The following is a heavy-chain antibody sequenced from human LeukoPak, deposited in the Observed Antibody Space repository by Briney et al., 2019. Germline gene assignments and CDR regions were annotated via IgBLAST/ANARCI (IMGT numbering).Heavy chain of an antibody. Sequence: GGSLRLSCAASGFSFSSYEMNWVRQAPGKGLEWVAYISSSGSTIYYADSVKGRFTISRDNAKNTLYLQMNSLRAEDTAVYYCGSSSSTCCDYWGQGALVTVSS. CDR3: GSSSSTCCDY. D-gene: IGHD2-2*01. CDR2: ISSSGSTI. V-gene: IGHV3-48*03. J-gene: IGHJ4*02. CDR1: GFSFSSYE.